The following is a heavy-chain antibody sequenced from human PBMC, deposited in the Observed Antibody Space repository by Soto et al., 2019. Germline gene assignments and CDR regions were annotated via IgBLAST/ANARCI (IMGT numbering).Heavy chain of an antibody. CDR3: AKQVRDGTSSPYYFDY. Sequence: GGSMRLSCAGSGFTFSNYAMSWVRQAPGKGLEWVSAISSAVNTYYADSVKGRFTISRDNSKNTLSLQMNSLRAEDTAVYYCAKQVRDGTSSPYYFDYWGQGTLVTVSS. V-gene: IGHV3-23*01. CDR2: ISSAVNT. D-gene: IGHD6-6*01. J-gene: IGHJ4*02. CDR1: GFTFSNYA.